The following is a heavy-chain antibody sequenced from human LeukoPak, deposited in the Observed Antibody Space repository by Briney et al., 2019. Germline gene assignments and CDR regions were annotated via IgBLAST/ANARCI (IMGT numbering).Heavy chain of an antibody. V-gene: IGHV1-69*13. CDR2: IIPIFGTA. CDR3: ARALGLEDAFDI. CDR1: GGTFSSYA. Sequence: GASVKVSCKASGGTFSSYAISWVRQAPGQGLEWMGGIIPIFGTANYAQKFQGRVTITADGSTSTAYMELSSLRSEDTAVYYCARALGLEDAFDIWGQGTMVTVSS. J-gene: IGHJ3*02.